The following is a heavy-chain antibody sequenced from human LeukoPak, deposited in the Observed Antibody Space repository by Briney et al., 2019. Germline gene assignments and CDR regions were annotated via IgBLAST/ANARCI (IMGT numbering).Heavy chain of an antibody. D-gene: IGHD4-11*01. CDR1: GGSFSGYY. CDR3: ARRPAGDYSPYYFDY. V-gene: IGHV4-34*01. Sequence: DPSETLSLTCAVYGGSFSGYYWSWIRQPPGKGLEWIGEINHSGSTNYNPSLKSRVTISVDTSKNQFSLKLSSVTAADTAVYYCARRPAGDYSPYYFDYWGQGTLVTVSS. CDR2: INHSGST. J-gene: IGHJ4*02.